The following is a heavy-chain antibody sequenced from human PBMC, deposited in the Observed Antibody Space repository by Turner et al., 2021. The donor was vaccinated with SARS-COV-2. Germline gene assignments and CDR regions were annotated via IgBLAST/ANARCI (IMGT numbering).Heavy chain of an antibody. CDR2: IYSDSST. J-gene: IGHJ4*02. CDR3: ARDRGGYSDY. Sequence: EVQLVESGGGLIQPGGSLRLSCAASGFTVSSNYMTWVRQAPGKGLEWFSVIYSDSSTYYADSVKGRFTISRDNSKNTLYLQMNSLRAEDTAVYYCARDRGGYSDYWGQGTLVTVSS. D-gene: IGHD3-10*01. CDR1: GFTVSSNY. V-gene: IGHV3-53*01.